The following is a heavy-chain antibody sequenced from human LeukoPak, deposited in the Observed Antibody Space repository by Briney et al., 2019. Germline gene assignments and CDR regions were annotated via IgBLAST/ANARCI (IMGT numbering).Heavy chain of an antibody. V-gene: IGHV4-34*01. D-gene: IGHD3-3*01. CDR3: ARDGADFWSGYYTPWYFDY. Sequence: PSETLSLTCAVYGGSFSGYYWSWIRQPPGKGLEWIGEINHSGSTNYNPSLKSRVTISVDTSKNQFSLKLSSATAADTAVYYCARDGADFWSGYYTPWYFDYWGQGTLVTVSS. CDR2: INHSGST. CDR1: GGSFSGYY. J-gene: IGHJ4*02.